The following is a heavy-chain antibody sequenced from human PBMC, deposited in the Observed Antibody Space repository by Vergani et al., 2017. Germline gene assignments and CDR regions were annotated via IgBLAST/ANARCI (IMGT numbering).Heavy chain of an antibody. CDR3: STSGFHDKSDYYILDH. V-gene: IGHV3-73*01. CDR1: GFTFSDSA. CDR2: IRTKTYNYAT. J-gene: IGHJ4*02. Sequence: EVQLVESGRGLVQPGGSLKLSCAASGFTFSDSAMHWVRQASGKGLEWLGRIRTKTYNYATTYAASLKGRFTISRDDSKNMVYLQMNSLRTDDTAVYYCSTSGFHDKSDYYILDHRGQGTLVTVSS. D-gene: IGHD3-22*01.